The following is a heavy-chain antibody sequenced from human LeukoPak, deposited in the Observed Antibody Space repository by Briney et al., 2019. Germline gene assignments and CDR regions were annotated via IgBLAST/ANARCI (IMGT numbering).Heavy chain of an antibody. CDR2: INHSGST. Sequence: PSETLSLTCAVYGGSFSGYYWSWIRQPPGKGLEWIGEINHSGSTNYNPSLKSRVTISVDTSKNQFSLKLSSVTAADTAVYYCARSLGYLTQAAGYRGQGTLVTVSP. V-gene: IGHV4-34*01. D-gene: IGHD3-22*01. J-gene: IGHJ4*02. CDR1: GGSFSGYY. CDR3: ARSLGYLTQAAGY.